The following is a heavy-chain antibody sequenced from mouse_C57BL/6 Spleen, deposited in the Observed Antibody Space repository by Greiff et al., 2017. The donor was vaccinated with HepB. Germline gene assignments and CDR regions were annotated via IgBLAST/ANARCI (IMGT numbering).Heavy chain of an antibody. CDR3: ARWKGGLRRGDYYAMDY. J-gene: IGHJ4*01. CDR1: GYTFTSYW. D-gene: IGHD2-4*01. Sequence: QVQLQQPGTELVKPGASVKLSCKASGYTFTSYWMHWVKQRPGQGLEWIGNINPSNGGTNYNEKFKSKATLTVDKSSSTAYMQLSSLTSEDSAVYYCARWKGGLRRGDYYAMDYWGQGTSVTVSS. CDR2: INPSNGGT. V-gene: IGHV1-53*01.